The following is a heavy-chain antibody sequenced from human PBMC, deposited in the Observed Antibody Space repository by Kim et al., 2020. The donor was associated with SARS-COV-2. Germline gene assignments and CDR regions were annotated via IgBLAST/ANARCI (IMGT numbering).Heavy chain of an antibody. D-gene: IGHD3-9*01. J-gene: IGHJ4*02. CDR3: ATYIDYFFNY. CDR1: GFIFSGSI. V-gene: IGHV3-73*01. Sequence: GGSLRLSCAASGFIFSGSIIHWVRQASGKGLEWVGRIRSKPKNYATEYAVSVKGRFTVSRDDSKNTAYLQMNGLKTEDTAVYYCATYIDYFFNYWGQGILVTVSS. CDR2: IRSKPKNYAT.